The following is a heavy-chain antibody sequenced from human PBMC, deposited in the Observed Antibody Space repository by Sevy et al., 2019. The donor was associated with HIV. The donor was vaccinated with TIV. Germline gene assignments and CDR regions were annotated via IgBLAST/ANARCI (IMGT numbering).Heavy chain of an antibody. CDR1: GGSITSKNYF. D-gene: IGHD5-18*01. J-gene: IGHJ4*02. CDR3: ARHSFKHGYRPHYFDY. CDR2: TYHSGST. Sequence: SETLSLTCSVSGGSITSKNYFWAWIRQSPGKGLEWIGSTYHSGSTYYSPSLQSRVGISVDTSRRHFSLKLSSVTATDTAVYYCARHSFKHGYRPHYFDYWSQGTLVTVSS. V-gene: IGHV4-39*01.